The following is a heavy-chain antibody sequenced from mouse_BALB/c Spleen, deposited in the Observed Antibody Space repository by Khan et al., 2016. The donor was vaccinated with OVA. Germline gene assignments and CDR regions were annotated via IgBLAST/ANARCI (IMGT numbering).Heavy chain of an antibody. J-gene: IGHJ2*01. V-gene: IGHV1S81*02. CDR3: GVGGFDY. CDR2: INPSNGST. Sequence: QVQLQQSGAELVKPGASVKLSCKASGYTFTSYWMHWVKQRPGQGLEWIGEINPSNGSTNYNEKFKSKATLTVDKSSSTAYMQLSSLTSEDSAVYYCGVGGFDYWGQGTTLTVSS. CDR1: GYTFTSYW.